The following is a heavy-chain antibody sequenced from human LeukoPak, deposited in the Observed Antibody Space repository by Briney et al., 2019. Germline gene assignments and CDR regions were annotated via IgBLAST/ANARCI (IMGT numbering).Heavy chain of an antibody. D-gene: IGHD3-22*01. V-gene: IGHV7-4-1*01. CDR2: INTNTGNP. Sequence: GASVKVSCKASGYTFTSYAMNWVRQAPGQGLEWMGWINTNTGNPTYAQGFTGRFVFSLDTSVSTAYLQIGSLKAEDTAVYYCARSLSYYDSSGYPDYWGQGTLVTVSS. CDR3: ARSLSYYDSSGYPDY. J-gene: IGHJ4*02. CDR1: GYTFTSYA.